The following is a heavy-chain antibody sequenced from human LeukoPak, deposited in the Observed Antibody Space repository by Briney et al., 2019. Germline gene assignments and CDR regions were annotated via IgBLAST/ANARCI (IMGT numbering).Heavy chain of an antibody. CDR2: IRYDGNNK. V-gene: IGHV3-30*02. D-gene: IGHD3-16*02. Sequence: GGSLRLSCAASGFTFSSYGMHWVRQAPGKGLEWVAFIRYDGNNKYYADSVKGRFTISRDNSKNTLYLQMNSLRAEDTAVYYCAKAAGGKTFGEVIVSTHRPNIDYWGQGTLVTVSS. CDR3: AKAAGGKTFGEVIVSTHRPNIDY. CDR1: GFTFSSYG. J-gene: IGHJ4*02.